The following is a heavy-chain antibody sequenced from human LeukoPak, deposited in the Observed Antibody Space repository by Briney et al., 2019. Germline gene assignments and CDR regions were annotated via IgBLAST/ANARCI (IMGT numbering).Heavy chain of an antibody. V-gene: IGHV4-31*03. J-gene: IGHJ4*02. Sequence: PSETLSLTCTVSGGSISSGGYYWSWIRQHPGKGLEWIGYIHYSGSTYYNPSLKSRVTISVDTSKNQFSLKLSSVTAADTAVYYCAREGGAGFDYWGQGTLVTVSS. D-gene: IGHD1-26*01. CDR2: IHYSGST. CDR1: GGSISSGGYY. CDR3: AREGGAGFDY.